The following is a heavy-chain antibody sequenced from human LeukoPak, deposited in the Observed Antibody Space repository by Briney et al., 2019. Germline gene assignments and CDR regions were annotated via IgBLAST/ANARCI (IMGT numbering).Heavy chain of an antibody. J-gene: IGHJ4*02. CDR2: IKSKTDGGTT. D-gene: IGHD2-21*02. V-gene: IGHV3-15*01. Sequence: PGGSLRLSCAASGFTFSNAWMSWVRQAPGKGLEWVGRIKSKTDGGTTDYAAPVKGRFTISRDDSKNTLYLQMNSLKTEDTAVYYCTTVLFVVVTDSLDYWGQGALVTVSS. CDR3: TTVLFVVVTDSLDY. CDR1: GFTFSNAW.